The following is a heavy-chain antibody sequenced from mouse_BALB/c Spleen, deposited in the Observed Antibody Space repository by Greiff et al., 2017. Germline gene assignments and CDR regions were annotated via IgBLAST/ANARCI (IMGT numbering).Heavy chain of an antibody. D-gene: IGHD1-1*01. J-gene: IGHJ4*01. CDR1: GFAFSSYD. Sequence: EVHLVESGGGLVKPGGSLKLSCAASGFAFSSYDMSWVRQTPEKRLEWVAYISSGGGSTYYPDTVKGRFTISRDNAKNTLYLQMSSLKSEDTAMYYCARIPPYYYGSPILYAMDYWGQGNSVTVAA. CDR2: ISSGGGST. CDR3: ARIPPYYYGSPILYAMDY. V-gene: IGHV5-12-1*01.